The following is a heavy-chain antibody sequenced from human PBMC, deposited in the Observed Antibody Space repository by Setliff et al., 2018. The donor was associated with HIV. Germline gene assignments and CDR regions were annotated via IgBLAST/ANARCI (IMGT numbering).Heavy chain of an antibody. CDR3: ARFDHASIDY. D-gene: IGHD2-2*01. CDR2: IYYTGST. J-gene: IGHJ4*02. V-gene: IGHV4-28*01. Sequence: KASETLSLTCVVSGYSISSNNWWGWIRQPPGKGLEYIGYIYYTGSTYNNPSLKSRVTMSVDTSKNQFSLNLSSVTALDTAVYYCARFDHASIDYWGQGTLVTVSS. CDR1: GYSISSNNW.